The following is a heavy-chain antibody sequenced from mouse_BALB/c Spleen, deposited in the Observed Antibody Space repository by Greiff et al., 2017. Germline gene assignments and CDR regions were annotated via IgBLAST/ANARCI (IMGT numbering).Heavy chain of an antibody. CDR3: ARSLRGYYFDY. V-gene: IGHV5-17*02. CDR1: GFTFSSFG. CDR2: ISSGSSTI. Sequence: EVMLVESGGGLVQPGGSRKLSCAASGFTFSSFGMHWVRQAPEKGLEWVAYISSGSSTIYYADTVKGRFTISRDNPKNTLFLQMTSLRSEDTAMYYCARSLRGYYFDYWGQGTTLTVSS. J-gene: IGHJ2*01. D-gene: IGHD1-2*01.